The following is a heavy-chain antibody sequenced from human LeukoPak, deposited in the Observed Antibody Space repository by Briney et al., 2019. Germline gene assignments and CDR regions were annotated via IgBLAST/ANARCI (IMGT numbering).Heavy chain of an antibody. Sequence: PGGSLRLSCAASGFTFSSYSMNWVRQAPGKGLEWVSSISSSSRYIYYADSVKGRFTISRDNAKNSLYLQMNSLRAEDTAVYYCARGSYRLGYCSSTSCYGPDYWGQGTLVTVSS. CDR2: ISSSSRYI. D-gene: IGHD2-2*01. CDR1: GFTFSSYS. J-gene: IGHJ4*02. V-gene: IGHV3-21*01. CDR3: ARGSYRLGYCSSTSCYGPDY.